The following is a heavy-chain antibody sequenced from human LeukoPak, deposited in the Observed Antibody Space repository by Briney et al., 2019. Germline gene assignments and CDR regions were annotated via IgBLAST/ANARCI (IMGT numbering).Heavy chain of an antibody. CDR2: VKSKSAGETT. CDR1: GLSISNDW. Sequence: GGSLRLSCAPSGLSISNDWMSWVRQAPGKGLEWVARVKSKSAGETTDYAAPVKGRFTISRDDSKNTLYLQMNSLKTEDTAVYYCTLIQGWGSGSYYRDFWGQGTLVTVPS. V-gene: IGHV3-15*01. J-gene: IGHJ4*02. CDR3: TLIQGWGSGSYYRDF. D-gene: IGHD3-10*01.